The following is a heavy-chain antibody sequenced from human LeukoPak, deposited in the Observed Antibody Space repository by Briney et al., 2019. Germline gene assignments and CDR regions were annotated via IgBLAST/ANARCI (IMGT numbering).Heavy chain of an antibody. CDR3: ARGSSRYYDILTGYYQPYYFDY. Sequence: WGSLRLSCAASGFTVSSDYMTWVRQAPGKGLEWVSIIYSGGSKYYADSVKGRFTISRDNSKNTLYLQMNSLRAEDTAVYYCARGSSRYYDILTGYYQPYYFDYWGQGTLVTVSS. D-gene: IGHD3-9*01. J-gene: IGHJ4*02. CDR2: IYSGGSK. CDR1: GFTVSSDY. V-gene: IGHV3-66*01.